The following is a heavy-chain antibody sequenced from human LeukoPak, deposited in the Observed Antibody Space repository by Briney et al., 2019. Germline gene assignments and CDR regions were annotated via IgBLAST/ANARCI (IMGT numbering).Heavy chain of an antibody. Sequence: LETLSLTCTVSGGSISSYYWSWIRQPPGKGLEWIGYIYYSGSTNYNPSLKSRVTISVDTSKNQFSLKLSSVTAADTAVYYCAGKTVVTDYYYYGMDVWGQGTTVTVSS. CDR3: AGKTVVTDYYYYGMDV. CDR1: GGSISSYY. J-gene: IGHJ6*02. D-gene: IGHD4-23*01. CDR2: IYYSGST. V-gene: IGHV4-59*01.